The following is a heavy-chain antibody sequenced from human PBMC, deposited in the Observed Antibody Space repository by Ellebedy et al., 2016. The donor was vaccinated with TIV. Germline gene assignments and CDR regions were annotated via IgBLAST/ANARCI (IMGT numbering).Heavy chain of an antibody. CDR2: IYYSGST. V-gene: IGHV4-59*01. CDR3: TYGYNSDAFDF. CDR1: GGSISSYY. Sequence: SETLSLXCTVSGGSISSYYWSWIRQPPGKGLEWIGYIYYSGSTKYNASLKSRGTISADTSKKQFSLKLSSVTAADTAVYFCTYGYNSDAFDFWGQGTTVTVSS. D-gene: IGHD5-24*01. J-gene: IGHJ3*01.